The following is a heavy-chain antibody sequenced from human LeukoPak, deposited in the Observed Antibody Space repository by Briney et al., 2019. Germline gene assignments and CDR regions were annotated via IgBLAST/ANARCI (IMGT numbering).Heavy chain of an antibody. CDR1: GGSISSYY. Sequence: SETLSLTCTVSGGSISSYYWSWIRQPPGKGLEWIGYIYYSGSTNYNPSFKSRVTMSVDTSKNQFSLRLSSMTAADTAVYYCASGGTGYCSSASCPYYYYCGMDAWAQGTTVTVSS. CDR3: ASGGTGYCSSASCPYYYYCGMDA. V-gene: IGHV4-59*01. J-gene: IGHJ6*02. D-gene: IGHD2-2*01. CDR2: IYYSGST.